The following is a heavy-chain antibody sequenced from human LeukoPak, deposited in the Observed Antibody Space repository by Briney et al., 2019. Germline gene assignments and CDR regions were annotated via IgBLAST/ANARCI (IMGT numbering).Heavy chain of an antibody. V-gene: IGHV4-59*01. CDR1: GGSISSYY. CDR2: IYYSGST. J-gene: IGHJ4*02. CDR3: ARAHRGTISLDY. Sequence: SETLSLTCTVSGGSISSYYWSWIRQPPGKGLEWIGYIYYSGSTNYNPSLKSRVTISVDTSKNQFSLKLSSVTAADTAVYYCARAHRGTISLDYWGQGTLVTVSS. D-gene: IGHD3-9*01.